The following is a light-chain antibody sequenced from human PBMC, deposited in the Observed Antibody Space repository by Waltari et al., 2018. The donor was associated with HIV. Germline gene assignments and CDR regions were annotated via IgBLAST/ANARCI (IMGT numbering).Light chain of an antibody. CDR2: GRT. J-gene: IGKJ1*01. V-gene: IGKV3-15*01. Sequence: EIVMTQSPVALSVSPGDRVTLSCRASENVGSFFAWYQQRPGQGPSLLIYGRTTRASGVCARCSGSGSGTEVNLTITSLQSDDSAIYFCQQFYDWPRTFGQGTKVEVK. CDR3: QQFYDWPRT. CDR1: ENVGSF.